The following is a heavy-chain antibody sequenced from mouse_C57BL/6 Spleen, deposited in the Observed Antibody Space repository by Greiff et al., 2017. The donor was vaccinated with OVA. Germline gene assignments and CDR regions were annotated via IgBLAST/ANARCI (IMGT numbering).Heavy chain of an antibody. D-gene: IGHD4-1*01. J-gene: IGHJ2*01. Sequence: VQLQQPGAELVRPGSSVTLSCKASGYTFTSYWMHWVKQRPIQGLEWIGNIDPSDSETHYNQKFKDKATLTVDKSSSTAYMQLSSLTSEDSAVYYCARDDWDGFDYWGQGTTLTVSS. CDR2: IDPSDSET. CDR3: ARDDWDGFDY. V-gene: IGHV1-52*01. CDR1: GYTFTSYW.